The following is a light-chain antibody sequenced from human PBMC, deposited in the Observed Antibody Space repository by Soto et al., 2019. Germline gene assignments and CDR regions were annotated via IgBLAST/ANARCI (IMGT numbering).Light chain of an antibody. Sequence: QPVLTQPPSVSAAPGQKVTISCSGSSSNIGNNYVSWYQQLPGTAPKLLIYENNKRPSGIPDRFSGSKSGTSATLGITGLQTVDEADYYCGTWDSSLSAGVFGGGTKLTVL. CDR2: ENN. J-gene: IGLJ2*01. V-gene: IGLV1-51*02. CDR1: SSNIGNNY. CDR3: GTWDSSLSAGV.